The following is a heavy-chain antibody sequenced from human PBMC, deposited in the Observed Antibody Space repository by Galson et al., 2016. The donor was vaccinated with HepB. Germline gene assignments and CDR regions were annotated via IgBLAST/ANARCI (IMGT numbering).Heavy chain of an antibody. CDR1: GFTFSSYS. CDR3: ARGAVGATILGNWFDP. Sequence: SLRLSCAASGFTFSSYSINWVRQAPGRGLEWVSYISSASSAIFYADSVKGRFTISRDNAKNSLYLQMNSLRDEDSAVYFCARGAVGATILGNWFDPWGQGTLVTVSS. D-gene: IGHD1-26*01. CDR2: ISSASSAI. V-gene: IGHV3-48*02. J-gene: IGHJ5*02.